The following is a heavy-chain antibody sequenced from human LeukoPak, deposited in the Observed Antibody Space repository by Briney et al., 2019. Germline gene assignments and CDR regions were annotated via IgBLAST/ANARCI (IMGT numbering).Heavy chain of an antibody. CDR1: GGPISSTNW. D-gene: IGHD1-26*01. CDR2: ISLSGVT. CDR3: SRESGAFSPFGY. J-gene: IGHJ4*02. V-gene: IGHV4-4*02. Sequence: PSETLSLTCGVSGGPISSTNWWSSVRQPPGQGLEWIGEISLSGVTNYNPSLKSRVTMSLDRSKNHLSLTLTSVTAADTAVYYCSRESGAFSPFGYWGQRTLVTVSS.